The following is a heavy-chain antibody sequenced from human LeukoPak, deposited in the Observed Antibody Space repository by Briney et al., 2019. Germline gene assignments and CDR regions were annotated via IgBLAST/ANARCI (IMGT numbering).Heavy chain of an antibody. CDR3: ARISGIAAAGTFDY. D-gene: IGHD6-13*01. J-gene: IGHJ4*02. V-gene: IGHV1-3*01. CDR1: GYTFTSYA. Sequence: GASVKVSCKASGYTFTSYAMHWVRQAPGQRLEWMGWIDAGNGNTKYSQKFQGRVTITRDTSASTAYMELSSLRSEDTAVYYCARISGIAAAGTFDYWGQGTLVTVSS. CDR2: IDAGNGNT.